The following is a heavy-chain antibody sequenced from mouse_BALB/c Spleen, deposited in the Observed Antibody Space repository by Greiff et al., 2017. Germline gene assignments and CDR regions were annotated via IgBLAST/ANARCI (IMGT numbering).Heavy chain of an antibody. D-gene: IGHD3-2*01. CDR3: ARDQDSSGWFFDY. Sequence: QVQLKESGPGLVAPSQSLSITCTVSGFSLTGYGVNWVRQPPGKGLEWLGMIWGDGSTDYNSALKSRLSISKDNSKSQVFLKMNSLQTDDTARYYCARDQDSSGWFFDYWGQGTTLTVSS. V-gene: IGHV2-6-7*01. J-gene: IGHJ2*01. CDR2: IWGDGST. CDR1: GFSLTGYG.